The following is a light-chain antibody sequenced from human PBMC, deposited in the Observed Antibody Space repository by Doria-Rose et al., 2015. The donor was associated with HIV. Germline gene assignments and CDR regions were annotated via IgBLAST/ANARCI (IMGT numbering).Light chain of an antibody. CDR3: HQYGTSWT. J-gene: IGKJ1*01. V-gene: IGKV3-20*01. Sequence: TQSPGTLSLSPGERAALSCRASQSFSSTYLAWYQQNPGQAPSLLIYDGSTRATGIPDRFSASGSGTDLTLTINRLEPEDFALYYCHQYGTSWTFGQGTKVEI. CDR1: QSFSSTY. CDR2: DGS.